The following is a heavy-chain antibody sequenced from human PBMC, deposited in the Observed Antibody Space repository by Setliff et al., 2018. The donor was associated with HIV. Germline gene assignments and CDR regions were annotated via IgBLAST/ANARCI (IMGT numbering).Heavy chain of an antibody. Sequence: SETLSLTCTVSGASISSYYWSWIRQPPEKGLEWIGYIYYSGNTYYNPSLKSRIIISVDTSKNQFSLRLSSVTAADTAVYYCARTHYNFNLLEYYYYYYMDVWGKGTTVTVSS. CDR1: GASISSYY. J-gene: IGHJ6*03. CDR3: ARTHYNFNLLEYYYYYYMDV. CDR2: IYYSGNT. V-gene: IGHV4-59*12. D-gene: IGHD3-3*01.